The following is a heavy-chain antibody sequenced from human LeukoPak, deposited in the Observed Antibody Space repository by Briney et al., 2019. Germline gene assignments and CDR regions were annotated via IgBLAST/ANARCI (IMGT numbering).Heavy chain of an antibody. CDR1: GYTLTELS. J-gene: IGHJ1*01. V-gene: IGHV1-24*01. D-gene: IGHD6-13*01. CDR3: ATSGPSPKAGTRYFQH. CDR2: FDPEDGET. Sequence: ASVKVSCKVSGYTLTELSMHWVRQAPGKGLEWMGGFDPEDGETIYAQKFQGRVTMTEDTSTDTAYMELSSLRSEDTAVYYCATSGPSPKAGTRYFQHWGQGTLVTVSS.